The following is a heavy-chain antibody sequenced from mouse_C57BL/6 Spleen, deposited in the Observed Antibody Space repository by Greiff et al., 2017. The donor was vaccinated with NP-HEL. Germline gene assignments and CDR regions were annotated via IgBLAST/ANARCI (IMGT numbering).Heavy chain of an antibody. V-gene: IGHV1-55*01. CDR3: ARGYFDV. CDR2: IYPGSGST. Sequence: QVQLKESGAELVKPGASVKMSCKASGYTFTSYWITWVKQRPGQGLEWIGDIYPGSGSTNYNEKFKSKATLTVDTSSSTAYMQLSSLTSEDSAVYYCARGYFDVWGTGTTVTVSS. J-gene: IGHJ1*03. CDR1: GYTFTSYW.